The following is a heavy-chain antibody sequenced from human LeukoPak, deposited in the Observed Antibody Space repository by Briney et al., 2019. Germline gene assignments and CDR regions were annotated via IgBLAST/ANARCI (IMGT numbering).Heavy chain of an antibody. D-gene: IGHD2-21*01. J-gene: IGHJ6*03. CDR2: IYTSGST. CDR1: GGSISSYY. Sequence: PSETLSLTCTVSGGSISSYYWSWLRQPAGKGLEWIGRIYTSGSTNYNPSLKSRVTMSVDTSKNQFSLKLSSVTAADTAVYYCARGAITPYYYYYMDVWGKGTTVTVSS. CDR3: ARGAITPYYYYYMDV. V-gene: IGHV4-4*07.